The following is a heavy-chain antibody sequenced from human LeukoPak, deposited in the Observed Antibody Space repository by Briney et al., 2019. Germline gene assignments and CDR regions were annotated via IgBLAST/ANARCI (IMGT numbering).Heavy chain of an antibody. CDR3: ARGVLGSTWYTPFDP. D-gene: IGHD6-13*01. V-gene: IGHV4-34*01. Sequence: PSETLSLTCAVYGGSFSGYYWSWIRQPPGKGLEWIGEINHSGRTDYNPSLKSRVTISVDTSKTQFSLKLSSVTAADTAVYYCARGVLGSTWYTPFDPWGQGTLVTVSS. CDR1: GGSFSGYY. CDR2: INHSGRT. J-gene: IGHJ5*02.